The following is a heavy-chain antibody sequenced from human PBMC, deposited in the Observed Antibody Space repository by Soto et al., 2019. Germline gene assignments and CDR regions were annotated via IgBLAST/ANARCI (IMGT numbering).Heavy chain of an antibody. CDR3: TTDTTVTTADKRFDP. V-gene: IGHV3-15*01. J-gene: IGHJ5*02. D-gene: IGHD4-17*01. CDR1: GFTFTKAW. Sequence: PGGSLRLSCAASGFTFTKAWMTWVRQTPGKGLEWVGRIKSRADGGTTDYAASVKDRFIISRDDSNDTLYLHMNRLKTDDTAVYYCTTDTTVTTADKRFDPWGQGTLVTVSS. CDR2: IKSRADGGTT.